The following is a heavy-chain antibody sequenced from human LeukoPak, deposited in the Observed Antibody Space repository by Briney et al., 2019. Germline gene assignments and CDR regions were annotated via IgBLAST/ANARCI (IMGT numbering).Heavy chain of an antibody. J-gene: IGHJ3*02. CDR3: ARGYNSAFDI. D-gene: IGHD5-24*01. V-gene: IGHV3-30*03. Sequence: GRSLRLSCAASGFIFSSNGMHWVRQAPGKGLEWVAVTSDGGSNKYYADSVKGRFTISRDDSINTLYLQMNSLRAEDTAVYYCARGYNSAFDIWGQGTMVTVSS. CDR1: GFIFSSNG. CDR2: TSDGGSNK.